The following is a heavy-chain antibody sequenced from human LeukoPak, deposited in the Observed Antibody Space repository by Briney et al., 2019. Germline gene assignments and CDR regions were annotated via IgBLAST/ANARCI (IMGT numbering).Heavy chain of an antibody. CDR1: GYTFIGYY. Sequence: ASVKVSCKASGYTFIGYYMHWVRQAPGQGLEWMGWINPNSGGTNYAQKFQGRVTMTRDTSISTAYMGLRSLRSDDTAVYYCARVTTMVRGVRPFDYWGQGTLVTVSS. CDR2: INPNSGGT. CDR3: ARVTTMVRGVRPFDY. V-gene: IGHV1-2*02. D-gene: IGHD3-10*01. J-gene: IGHJ4*02.